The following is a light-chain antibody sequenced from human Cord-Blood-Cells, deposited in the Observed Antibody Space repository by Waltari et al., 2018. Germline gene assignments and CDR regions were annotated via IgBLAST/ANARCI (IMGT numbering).Light chain of an antibody. CDR3: QQRSNWPPGGT. V-gene: IGKV3-11*01. J-gene: IGKJ3*01. CDR1: QSVTSY. CDR2: DAS. Sequence: IVLTQSPATLSLSPGERATLSFRASQSVTSYLAWYQQKPGQAPRLLIYDASNRATGIPARFSGSGSGTDFTLTSSSLEPEDFAVYYCQQRSNWPPGGTFGPGTKVDIK.